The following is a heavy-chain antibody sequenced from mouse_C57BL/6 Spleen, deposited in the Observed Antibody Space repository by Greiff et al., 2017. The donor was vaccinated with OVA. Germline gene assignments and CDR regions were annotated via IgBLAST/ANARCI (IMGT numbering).Heavy chain of an antibody. CDR3: ARRGGSSYNYAMDY. J-gene: IGHJ4*01. V-gene: IGHV2-2*01. Sequence: QVQLMESGPGLVQPSQSLSISCTASGFSLTSYGVHWVRQSPGKGLEWLGVIWSGGSTDYYAAFISSLSISKENSKRQDFFKRNRLQDDDTAIYYGARRGGSSYNYAMDYWGQGTSVTVSA. CDR2: IWSGGST. D-gene: IGHD1-1*01. CDR1: GFSLTSYG.